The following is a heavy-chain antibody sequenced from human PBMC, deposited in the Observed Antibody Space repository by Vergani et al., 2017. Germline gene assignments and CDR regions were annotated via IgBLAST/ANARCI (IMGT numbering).Heavy chain of an antibody. Sequence: EVQLVESGGGLAQPGTSLRLSCAGSGFRVTDYYMAWVRQAPEKGLEWVSVIYTGERTFYPKSVRGRFTVSRDRSTNTLYLQMHGLRPEDTALYYCAKGGSPNPYQCDLDVWGQGTTVTVSS. V-gene: IGHV3-66*02. CDR3: AKGGSPNPYQCDLDV. D-gene: IGHD2-21*02. CDR1: GFRVTDYY. J-gene: IGHJ6*02. CDR2: IYTGERT.